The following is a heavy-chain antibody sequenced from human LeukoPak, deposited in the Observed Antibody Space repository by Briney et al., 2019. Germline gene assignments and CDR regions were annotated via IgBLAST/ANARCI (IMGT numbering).Heavy chain of an antibody. CDR3: ATSPAYCGGDCYYL. J-gene: IGHJ5*02. CDR1: GGSISSSSYY. D-gene: IGHD2-21*02. V-gene: IGHV4-39*07. CDR2: IYYSGST. Sequence: SETLSLTCTVSGGSISSSSYYWGWIRQPPGKGLEWIGSIYYSGSTYYNPSLKSRVTISVDTSKNQFSLKLSSVTAADTAVYYCATSPAYCGGDCYYLWGQGTLVTVSS.